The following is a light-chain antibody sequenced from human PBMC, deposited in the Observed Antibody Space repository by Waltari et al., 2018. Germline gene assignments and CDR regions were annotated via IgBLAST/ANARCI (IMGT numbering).Light chain of an antibody. J-gene: IGLJ2*01. CDR2: KDT. V-gene: IGLV3-25*03. CDR1: SLSKQY. Sequence: SYELTQPPSVSVSPGQTARITCSGDSLSKQYAYWYQQKSGQAPIVLIYKDTERPSGTPERFSVAGSGTTVTLTITGVQSEDEADYYCQSADSTGTYLIFGGGTSLTVL. CDR3: QSADSTGTYLI.